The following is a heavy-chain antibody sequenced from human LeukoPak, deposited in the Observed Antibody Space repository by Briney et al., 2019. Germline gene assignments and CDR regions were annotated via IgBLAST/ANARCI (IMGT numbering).Heavy chain of an antibody. Sequence: GGSLRLSCAASGFTFSSYAMSWVRQAPGKGLEWVSTITDSGGTTFYADSVKGRFTISRDNPKNTVYLQMNSLRAEDTAVYYCAKLWRGSHPRYFDHWGQGTLVTVSS. D-gene: IGHD1-26*01. CDR1: GFTFSSYA. J-gene: IGHJ4*02. CDR2: ITDSGGTT. CDR3: AKLWRGSHPRYFDH. V-gene: IGHV3-23*01.